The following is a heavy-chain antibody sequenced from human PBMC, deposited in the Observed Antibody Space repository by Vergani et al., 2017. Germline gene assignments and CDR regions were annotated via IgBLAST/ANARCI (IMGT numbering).Heavy chain of an antibody. J-gene: IGHJ3*02. V-gene: IGHV5-51*01. CDR3: ARSPGYSSGWTVKNYDAFDI. CDR2: IYPGDSDT. CDR1: GYSFTSYW. Sequence: EVQLVQSGAEAKKPGESLKISCKGSGYSFTSYWTGWVRQLPGKGLEWMGIIYPGDSDTRYSPSFQGQVTISADKSISTAYLQWSSLKASDTAMYYCARSPGYSSGWTVKNYDAFDIWDQGTMVTVSS. D-gene: IGHD6-19*01.